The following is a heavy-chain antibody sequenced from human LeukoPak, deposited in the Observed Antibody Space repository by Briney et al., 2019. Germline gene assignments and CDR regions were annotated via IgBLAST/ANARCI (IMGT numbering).Heavy chain of an antibody. CDR2: IWYDGSNK. Sequence: GGSLRLSCAASGFTFGSYGMHWVRQAPGKGLEWVAVIWYDGSNKYYADSVKGRFTISRDNSKNTLYLQMNSLRAEDTAVYYCAKESGVEYYYYYMDVWGKGTTVTVSS. V-gene: IGHV3-33*03. CDR1: GFTFGSYG. CDR3: AKESGVEYYYYYMDV. D-gene: IGHD3-3*01. J-gene: IGHJ6*03.